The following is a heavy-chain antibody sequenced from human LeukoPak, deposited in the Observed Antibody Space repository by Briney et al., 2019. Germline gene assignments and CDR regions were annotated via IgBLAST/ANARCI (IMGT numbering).Heavy chain of an antibody. D-gene: IGHD2-2*02. J-gene: IGHJ5*02. CDR2: ISYDGSNK. Sequence: GRSLRLSCAASGFTLSSYGMHWVRQAPGKGLEWVAVISYDGSNKYYADSVKGRFTISRDDSKNTLYLQMNSLRAEDTAVYYCARGIDTPNWFDPWGQGTLVTVSS. CDR1: GFTLSSYG. CDR3: ARGIDTPNWFDP. V-gene: IGHV3-30*03.